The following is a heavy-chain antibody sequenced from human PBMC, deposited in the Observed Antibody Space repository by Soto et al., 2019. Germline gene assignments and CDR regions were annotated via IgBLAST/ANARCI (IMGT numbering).Heavy chain of an antibody. CDR1: GLTFSSYA. CDR2: ISGSGGST. D-gene: IGHD2-2*01. CDR3: GKSDGVVVVPAAYDYYYYMDV. Sequence: EVQLLESGGGLVQPGGSLRLSCAASGLTFSSYAMSWVRLAPGKGLEWVSAISGSGGSTYYADSVKGRFTISRDNSKNSLYLQMNSRRAEDTAEYYCGKSDGVVVVPAAYDYYYYMDVWGKGTTVTVSS. J-gene: IGHJ6*03. V-gene: IGHV3-23*01.